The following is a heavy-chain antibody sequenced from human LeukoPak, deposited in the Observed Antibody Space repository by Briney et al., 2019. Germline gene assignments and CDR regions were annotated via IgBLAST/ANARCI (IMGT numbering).Heavy chain of an antibody. D-gene: IGHD4-17*01. CDR3: AGARHGDYRWDY. Sequence: GESLKISCQDSGYSFTNYWIGWVRQMPGKGLEWMGIIHSADSNTKYSPSFQGQVTISADKSISTAYLQWSGLKASDTAMYYCAGARHGDYRWDYWGQGTLVTVSS. CDR1: GYSFTNYW. V-gene: IGHV5-51*01. J-gene: IGHJ4*02. CDR2: IHSADSNT.